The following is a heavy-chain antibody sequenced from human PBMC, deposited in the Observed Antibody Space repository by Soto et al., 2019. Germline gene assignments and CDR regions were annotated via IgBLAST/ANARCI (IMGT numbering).Heavy chain of an antibody. CDR1: GFTFSSYA. Sequence: EVQLVESGGGLVQPGGSLRLSCAASGFTFSSYAMHWVRQAPGKGLEYVSAISSNGGSTYYANSVKGRFTISRDNSKKTLYLQMGSLRAEDMAVYYFARSGDYGDYVGAFDIWGQGTMVTVSS. CDR3: ARSGDYGDYVGAFDI. V-gene: IGHV3-64*01. J-gene: IGHJ3*02. D-gene: IGHD4-17*01. CDR2: ISSNGGST.